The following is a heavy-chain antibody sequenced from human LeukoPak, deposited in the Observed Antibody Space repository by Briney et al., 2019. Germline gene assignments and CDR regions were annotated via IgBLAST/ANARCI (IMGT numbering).Heavy chain of an antibody. CDR3: ASGLLWPNSDEKGGY. D-gene: IGHD3-10*01. V-gene: IGHV1-69*04. CDR1: GGTFSSYA. Sequence: GASVKVSCKASGGTFSSYAISWVRQAPGQGLEWMGRIIPILGIANYAQKFQGRVTITADKSTSTAYMELSSLRSEDTAVYYCASGLLWPNSDEKGGYWGQGTLVTVSS. CDR2: IIPILGIA. J-gene: IGHJ4*02.